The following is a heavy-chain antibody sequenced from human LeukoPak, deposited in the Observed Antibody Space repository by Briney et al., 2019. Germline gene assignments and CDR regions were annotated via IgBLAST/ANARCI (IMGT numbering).Heavy chain of an antibody. J-gene: IGHJ4*02. CDR2: ISGSGGST. D-gene: IGHD6-13*01. V-gene: IGHV3-23*01. CDR3: AKTYSGTWYPDY. Sequence: GGSLRLSCAASRFTFSSYAITWVRQAPGNGLDWVSGISGSGGSTYDTDSLKGRFTISRDNSKNTVYLQMNSLRAEDTAVYYCAKTYSGTWYPDYWGQGTLVTVSS. CDR1: RFTFSSYA.